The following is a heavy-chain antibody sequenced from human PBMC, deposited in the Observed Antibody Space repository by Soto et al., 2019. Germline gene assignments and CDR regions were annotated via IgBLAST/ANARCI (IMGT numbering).Heavy chain of an antibody. V-gene: IGHV3-30*18. CDR3: ANAPDQWLVPG. Sequence: QVQLVESGGGVVQPGRSLRLSCAASGFTFSSYGMHWVRQAPGKGLEWVAVISYDGSNKYYADSVKGRFTISRDNSKNTLYLQMNSLRAEDTAVYYCANAPDQWLVPGWGQGTLVTVSS. CDR2: ISYDGSNK. D-gene: IGHD6-19*01. J-gene: IGHJ4*02. CDR1: GFTFSSYG.